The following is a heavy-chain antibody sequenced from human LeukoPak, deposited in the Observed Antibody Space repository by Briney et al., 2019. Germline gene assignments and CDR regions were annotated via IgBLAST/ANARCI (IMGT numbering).Heavy chain of an antibody. Sequence: SETLSLTCTVSGYSISSGYYWGWIRQPPGKGLEWIGSIYHSGSTYYNPSLKSRVTISVDTSKNQFSLKLSSVTAADTAVYYCAREYLGGIAAAGLIDYWGQGTLVTVSS. CDR1: GYSISSGYY. CDR2: IYHSGST. J-gene: IGHJ4*02. V-gene: IGHV4-38-2*02. D-gene: IGHD6-13*01. CDR3: AREYLGGIAAAGLIDY.